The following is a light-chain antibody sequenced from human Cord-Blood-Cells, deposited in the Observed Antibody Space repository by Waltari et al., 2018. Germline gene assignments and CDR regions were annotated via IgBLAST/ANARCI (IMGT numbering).Light chain of an antibody. CDR1: SSDVGGYNY. V-gene: IGLV2-14*01. J-gene: IGLJ1*01. Sequence: QSALTQPASVSGSPGQSITIPCTGTSSDVGGYNYVSWYQQHPGKAPKLMIYEVSNRHSGVANRFSGSKSGNTASLTISGLQAEDAADYYCSSYTSSSTYVFGTGTKVTVL. CDR3: SSYTSSSTYV. CDR2: EVS.